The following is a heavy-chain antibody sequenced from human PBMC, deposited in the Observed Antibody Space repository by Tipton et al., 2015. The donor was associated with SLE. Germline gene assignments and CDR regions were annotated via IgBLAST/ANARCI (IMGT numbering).Heavy chain of an antibody. D-gene: IGHD3-10*01. V-gene: IGHV5-51*03. CDR1: GYSFTSYW. Sequence: VQLVQSGAEVKKPGESLKISCKGSGYSFTSYWIAWVRQKPGKGLEWMGVTHPGDSDTRYSPSFQGQVTMSADESLRTAYLQWSSLKASDTATYYCAKGGSGSYYNFDYWGQGTLVTVSS. CDR3: AKGGSGSYYNFDY. J-gene: IGHJ4*02. CDR2: THPGDSDT.